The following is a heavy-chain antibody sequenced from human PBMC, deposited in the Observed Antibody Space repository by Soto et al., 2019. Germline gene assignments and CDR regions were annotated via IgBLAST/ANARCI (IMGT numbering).Heavy chain of an antibody. Sequence: PGGSLRLSCTSSGFTFGDYAMSWFRQAPGKGLEWVGFIRSKAYGGTTEYAASVKGRFTISRDDSKSIAYLQMNSLKTEDTAVYYCTRDYYYDSSGYPRSYWGQGTLVTVSS. CDR1: GFTFGDYA. CDR3: TRDYYYDSSGYPRSY. D-gene: IGHD3-22*01. CDR2: IRSKAYGGTT. J-gene: IGHJ4*02. V-gene: IGHV3-49*03.